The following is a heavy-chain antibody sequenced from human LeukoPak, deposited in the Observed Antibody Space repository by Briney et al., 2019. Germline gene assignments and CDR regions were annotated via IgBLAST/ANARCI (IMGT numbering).Heavy chain of an antibody. CDR3: ARHGPYSSGWYNYYYYMDV. J-gene: IGHJ6*03. D-gene: IGHD6-19*01. Sequence: SETLSLTCTVSGGSIRSYYWSWIRQPPGKGLEWIGYIYYSGSTNYNPSLKSRVTISVDTSKNQFSLKLSSVTAADTAVYYCARHGPYSSGWYNYYYYMDVWGKGTTVTISS. CDR1: GGSIRSYY. CDR2: IYYSGST. V-gene: IGHV4-59*08.